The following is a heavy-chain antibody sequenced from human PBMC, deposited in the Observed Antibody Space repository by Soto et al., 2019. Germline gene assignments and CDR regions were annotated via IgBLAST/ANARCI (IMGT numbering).Heavy chain of an antibody. D-gene: IGHD1-1*01. CDR2: IKSKTEGGTI. V-gene: IGHV3-15*07. CDR1: GFTFYNAW. CDR3: TTVTGTGPL. J-gene: IGHJ1*01. Sequence: EKQLVESGGGLVKPGGSLRLSCAASGFTFYNAWMNWVRQAPGKGLEWVGRIKSKTEGGTIDYAAPVKGRFTISRDDSKDTLYLQMNSLKSEETAVYSCTTVTGTGPLWGQGTLVSVSS.